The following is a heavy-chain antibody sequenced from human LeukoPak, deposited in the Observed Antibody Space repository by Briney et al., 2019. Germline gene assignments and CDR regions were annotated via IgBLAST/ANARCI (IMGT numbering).Heavy chain of an antibody. Sequence: GGSLRLSCAASGFTFSSYSMNWVRQAPGKGLEWVSYISSSSSTIYYADSVKGRFTISRDNAKNSLYLQMNSLRSDDTAVYYCARDRSDFSDYWGQGTLVTVSS. CDR2: ISSSSSTI. CDR3: ARDRSDFSDY. D-gene: IGHD3-3*01. J-gene: IGHJ4*02. CDR1: GFTFSSYS. V-gene: IGHV3-48*01.